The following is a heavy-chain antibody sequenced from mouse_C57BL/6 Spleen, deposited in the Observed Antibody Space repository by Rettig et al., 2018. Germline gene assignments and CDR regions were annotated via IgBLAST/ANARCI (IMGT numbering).Heavy chain of an antibody. J-gene: IGHJ2*01. CDR1: GYTFTSYW. D-gene: IGHD1-1*01. Sequence: GYTFTSYWMHWVKQRPGQGLEWIGRIHPSDSDTNYNQKFKGKATLTVDKSSSTAYMQLSSLTSEDSAVYYCAIPSYYGSSFFDYWGQGTTLTVSS. CDR3: AIPSYYGSSFFDY. V-gene: IGHV1-74*01. CDR2: IHPSDSDT.